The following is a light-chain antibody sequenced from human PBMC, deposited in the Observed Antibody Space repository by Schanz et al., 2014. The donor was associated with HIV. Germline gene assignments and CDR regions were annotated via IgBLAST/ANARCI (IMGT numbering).Light chain of an antibody. Sequence: QSVLTQPPSASGTPGQSVSISCSGSSSNIGSNDLIWYQRLPGTAPKVLVYRNSERPAGVPDRFSGSKSGTSASLAISGLQSEDEADYYCATWDDSLKAVVFGGGTQLTVL. V-gene: IGLV1-44*01. CDR1: SSNIGSND. J-gene: IGLJ2*01. CDR2: RNS. CDR3: ATWDDSLKAVV.